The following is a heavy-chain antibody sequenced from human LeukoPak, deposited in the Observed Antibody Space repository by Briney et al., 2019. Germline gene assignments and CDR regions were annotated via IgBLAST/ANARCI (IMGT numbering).Heavy chain of an antibody. CDR1: GRSISSYY. V-gene: IGHV4-59*01. D-gene: IGHD3-3*01. J-gene: IGHJ6*02. CDR2: IYYSGST. CDR3: ARDRILGSYYYGMDV. Sequence: PAETLSLTCTVSGRSISSYYWSWIRHPPGRGLEWLGYIYYSGSTNYNPSLKSRVTISVDTSKNQFSLKLSSVTAADTAVYYCARDRILGSYYYGMDVWGQGTTVTVSS.